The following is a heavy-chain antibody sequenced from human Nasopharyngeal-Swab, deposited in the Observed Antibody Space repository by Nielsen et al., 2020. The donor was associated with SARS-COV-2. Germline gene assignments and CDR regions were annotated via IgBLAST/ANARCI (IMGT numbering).Heavy chain of an antibody. J-gene: IGHJ6*03. D-gene: IGHD5-24*01. CDR2: ISSSSSYI. CDR3: ARDKGDGYNSDYYYMDV. Sequence: GESLKISCAASGFTFSSYSMNWVRQAPGKGLEWVSSISSSSSYIYYADSVKGRLTISRDNAKNSLYLQMNSLRAEDTAVYYCARDKGDGYNSDYYYMDVWGKGTTVTVSS. CDR1: GFTFSSYS. V-gene: IGHV3-21*04.